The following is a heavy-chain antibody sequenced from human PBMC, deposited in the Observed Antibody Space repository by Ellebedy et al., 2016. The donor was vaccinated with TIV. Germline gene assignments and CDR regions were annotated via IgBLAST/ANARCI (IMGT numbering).Heavy chain of an antibody. CDR2: IRNRANSYAT. Sequence: GESLKISCAVTGFSFIDSTVHWVRQASGKGLEWLGRIRNRANSYATGYAASVKGRFTISRDDSQSTAYLQMNNLKTEDTAMYFCATPYGGHSGDHDAFDFWGQGTVVTVSP. D-gene: IGHD4-23*01. CDR1: GFSFIDST. CDR3: ATPYGGHSGDHDAFDF. J-gene: IGHJ3*01. V-gene: IGHV3-73*01.